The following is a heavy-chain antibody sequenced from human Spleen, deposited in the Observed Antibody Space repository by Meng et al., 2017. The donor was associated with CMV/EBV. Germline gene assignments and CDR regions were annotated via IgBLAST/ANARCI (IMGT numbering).Heavy chain of an antibody. J-gene: IGHJ3*02. Sequence: GESLKISCAVSGVIVISNEMSWVRQAPGKGLEWVSSITSSSSYIYYADSVKGRFTISRDNAKNSLYLQMNSLRAEDTAVYYCARYEYSSSSDPDAFDIWGQGTMVTVSS. CDR3: ARYEYSSSSDPDAFDI. CDR2: ITSSSSYI. V-gene: IGHV3-21*01. D-gene: IGHD6-6*01. CDR1: GVIVISNE.